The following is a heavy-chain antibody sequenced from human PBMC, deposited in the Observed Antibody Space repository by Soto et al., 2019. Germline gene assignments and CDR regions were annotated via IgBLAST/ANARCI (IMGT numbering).Heavy chain of an antibody. CDR3: ARGHVRYCSSTSCYNYWFDP. Sequence: QVQLVQSGAEVKKPGASVKVSCKASGYTFTSYDINWVRQATGQGLEWMGWMNPNSGNTGYAQKFQGRVTMTRNTSISTAYMELGSLRSEDTAVYYCARGHVRYCSSTSCYNYWFDPWGQGTLVTVSS. J-gene: IGHJ5*02. CDR1: GYTFTSYD. CDR2: MNPNSGNT. V-gene: IGHV1-8*01. D-gene: IGHD2-2*02.